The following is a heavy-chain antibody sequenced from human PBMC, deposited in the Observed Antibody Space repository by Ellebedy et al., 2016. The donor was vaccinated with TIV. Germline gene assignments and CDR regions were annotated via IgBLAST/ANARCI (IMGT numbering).Heavy chain of an antibody. V-gene: IGHV3-30-3*01. D-gene: IGHD2-2*01. CDR3: AKDPRSTYCTSTNCYLSDYFDY. CDR1: GFILSTYA. Sequence: GESLKISXAASGFILSTYAVHWVRQAPGKGLEWVAVISYDGTNEYYTDSVKGRFTISRDNSKNTVYLQMNGLRAEDTAFYYCAKDPRSTYCTSTNCYLSDYFDYWGQGTLVTVSS. CDR2: ISYDGTNE. J-gene: IGHJ4*02.